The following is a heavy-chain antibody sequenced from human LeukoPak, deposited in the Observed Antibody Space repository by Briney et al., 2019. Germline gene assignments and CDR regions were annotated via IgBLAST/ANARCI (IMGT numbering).Heavy chain of an antibody. Sequence: SETLSLTCTVSGGSISSSSYYRGWIRQSPGKGLEWIGSISYNGRTYYNPSLKSRVTISVDTSKNQFSLKVSSVTAADTAVYYCARHIGGRYYYYMDVWGKGTTVTISS. V-gene: IGHV4-39*01. J-gene: IGHJ6*03. CDR1: GGSISSSSYY. CDR2: ISYNGRT. CDR3: ARHIGGRYYYYMDV. D-gene: IGHD3-16*02.